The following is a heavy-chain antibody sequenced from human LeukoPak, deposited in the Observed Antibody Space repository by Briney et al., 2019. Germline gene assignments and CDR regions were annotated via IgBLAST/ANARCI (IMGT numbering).Heavy chain of an antibody. J-gene: IGHJ5*02. CDR3: ARGRQLAGPAP. CDR1: GFTFSSYS. CDR2: ISSSSSYI. V-gene: IGHV3-21*01. Sequence: GGSLRLSCAASGFTFSSYSMNWVRQAPGKGLEWVSSISSSSSYIYCADSVKGRFTISRDNAKNSLYLQMNSLRAEDTAVYYCARGRQLAGPAPWGQGTLVTVSS. D-gene: IGHD6-6*01.